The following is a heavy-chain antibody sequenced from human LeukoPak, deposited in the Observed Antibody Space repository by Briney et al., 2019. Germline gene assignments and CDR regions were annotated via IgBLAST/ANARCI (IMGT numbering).Heavy chain of an antibody. J-gene: IGHJ4*02. CDR2: IDSTGDYT. CDR1: GFTFRSDA. Sequence: GGSLRLSCAASGFTFRSDAMSWGRQAPGKGLDWVSAIDSTGDYTYHADSVKGRLTISRDNSKNTLYLQMDSLRAEDTAIYYCAKGSSGSRPYYFDYWGQGTLVTVSS. CDR3: AKGSSGSRPYYFDY. V-gene: IGHV3-23*01. D-gene: IGHD3-22*01.